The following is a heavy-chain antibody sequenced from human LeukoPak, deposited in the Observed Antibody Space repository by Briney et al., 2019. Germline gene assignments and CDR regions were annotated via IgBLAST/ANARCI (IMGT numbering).Heavy chain of an antibody. CDR2: ISPHSGNT. CDR1: CYRFISYG. CDR3: ARTYYGSGTYYTF. V-gene: IGHV1-18*04. J-gene: IGHJ4*02. Sequence: ASVKVSCKASCYRFISYGVSWVRQGPGQGLEWMGWISPHSGNTNSAQKFQGRVTMTTDTSTSTAYMELRSLRSDDTAVYYCARTYYGSGTYYTFWGQGTPVTVSS. D-gene: IGHD3-10*01.